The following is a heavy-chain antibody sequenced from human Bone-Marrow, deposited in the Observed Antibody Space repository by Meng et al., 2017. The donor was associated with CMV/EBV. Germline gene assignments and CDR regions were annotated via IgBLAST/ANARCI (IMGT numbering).Heavy chain of an antibody. Sequence: GESLKISCAVSGFTFSSYSMNWVRQAPGKGLEWVSSISSSSSYIYYADSVKGRFTISRDNAKHSPYLLMNSLSAEDAAVYYCAREVLVVVQSDIHGMDVWGQGTMVTVSS. CDR1: GFTFSSYS. CDR3: AREVLVVVQSDIHGMDV. D-gene: IGHD2-2*01. V-gene: IGHV3-21*01. J-gene: IGHJ6*02. CDR2: ISSSSSYI.